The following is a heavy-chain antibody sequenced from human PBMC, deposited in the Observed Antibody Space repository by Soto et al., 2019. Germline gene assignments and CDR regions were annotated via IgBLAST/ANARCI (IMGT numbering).Heavy chain of an antibody. Sequence: GGSLRLSCAASGFTFSNAWMSWVRQAPGKGLEWVGRTKSKTDGGTTDYAAPVKGRFTISRDDSKNTLFLQMNSLKTEDTAVYYCTTDDPINKNWGQGTLVTV. CDR2: TKSKTDGGTT. CDR3: TTDDPINKN. CDR1: GFTFSNAW. J-gene: IGHJ4*02. V-gene: IGHV3-15*01.